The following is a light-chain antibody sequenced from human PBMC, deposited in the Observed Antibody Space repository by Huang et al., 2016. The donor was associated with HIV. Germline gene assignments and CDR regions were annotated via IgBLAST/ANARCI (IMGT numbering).Light chain of an antibody. CDR3: QQTFSG. CDR2: AAS. CDR1: QNINNY. V-gene: IGKV1-39*01. J-gene: IGKJ4*01. Sequence: DIQVTQSPSFLSASVGDRVTITCRSSQNINNYLNWYQQQTGKAPKLLVYAASSLQSGVPSRFGGSGSGTEFTLTISSLQPEDFATYYCQQTFSGFAAGTKVEIK.